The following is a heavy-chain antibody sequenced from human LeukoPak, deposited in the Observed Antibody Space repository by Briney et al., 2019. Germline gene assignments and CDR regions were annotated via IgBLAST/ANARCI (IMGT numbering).Heavy chain of an antibody. CDR2: ISSSSSYI. Sequence: PGGSLRLSCAASGFTFSSYSMNWVRQAPGKGLEWASSISSSSSYIYYADSVKGRFTISRDNAKNSLYLQMNSLRAEDTAVYYCARAVYCGGDCYPPHLDYWGQGTLVTVSS. D-gene: IGHD2-21*02. J-gene: IGHJ4*02. CDR1: GFTFSSYS. CDR3: ARAVYCGGDCYPPHLDY. V-gene: IGHV3-21*01.